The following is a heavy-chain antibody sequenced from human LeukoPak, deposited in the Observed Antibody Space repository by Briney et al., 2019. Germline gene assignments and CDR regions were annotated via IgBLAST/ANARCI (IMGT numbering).Heavy chain of an antibody. CDR1: GGSIRSSSYY. V-gene: IGHV4-39*02. D-gene: IGHD6-13*01. Sequence: PSETLSLTCTVSGGSIRSSSYYWGWIRQPPGKGLEWIGTISYSGSTYYHPSLKSRVTISVDTSKNQFSLKLSSVTAADTAVFYCAREGRYSSSWMGGDFYYYGTDVWSQGTTVTVSS. CDR3: AREGRYSSSWMGGDFYYYGTDV. J-gene: IGHJ6*02. CDR2: ISYSGST.